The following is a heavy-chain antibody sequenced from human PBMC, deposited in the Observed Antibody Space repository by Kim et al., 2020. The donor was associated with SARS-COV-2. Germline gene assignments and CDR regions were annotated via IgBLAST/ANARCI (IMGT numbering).Heavy chain of an antibody. J-gene: IGHJ6*02. Sequence: SVKGRFTISRDNAKNSLYLQMNSLRAEDTALYYCAKDNSFGDSYYYGMDVWGQGTTVTVSS. D-gene: IGHD3-10*01. V-gene: IGHV3-9*01. CDR3: AKDNSFGDSYYYGMDV.